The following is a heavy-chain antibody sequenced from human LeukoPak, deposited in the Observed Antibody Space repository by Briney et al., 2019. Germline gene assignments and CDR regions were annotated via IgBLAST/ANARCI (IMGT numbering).Heavy chain of an antibody. J-gene: IGHJ4*02. CDR3: ARGTYYYDSSGYVSFDY. D-gene: IGHD3-22*01. V-gene: IGHV3-33*01. Sequence: GGSLRLSCAASGFTFSSYGMHWVRQAPGKGLEWVAVIWYDGSNKYYADSVKGRFTISRDNSKNTLYLQMNSLRAEDTAVYYCARGTYYYDSSGYVSFDYWGQGTLVTVSS. CDR2: IWYDGSNK. CDR1: GFTFSSYG.